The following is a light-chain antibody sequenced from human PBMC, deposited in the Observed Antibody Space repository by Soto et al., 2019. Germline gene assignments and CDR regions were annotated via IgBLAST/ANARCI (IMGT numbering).Light chain of an antibody. V-gene: IGKV1-39*01. CDR2: VAS. Sequence: DIQMTQSPSSLSASVGDRVTITCRASQNIINYLNWYQQKPGKAPQLMIYVASRLESGVPSRFSGSGSGTEFNLTISSLQPEDFATYYCQPSYNAPITFGQGTLLDI. J-gene: IGKJ5*01. CDR3: QPSYNAPIT. CDR1: QNIINY.